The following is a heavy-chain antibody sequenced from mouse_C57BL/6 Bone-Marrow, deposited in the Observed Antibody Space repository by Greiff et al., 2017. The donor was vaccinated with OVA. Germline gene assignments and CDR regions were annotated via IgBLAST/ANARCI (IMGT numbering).Heavy chain of an antibody. CDR2: INPNNGGT. V-gene: IGHV1-26*01. J-gene: IGHJ4*01. CDR1: GYTFTDYY. Sequence: EVQLQQSGPELVKPGASVKISCKASGYTFTDYYMNWVKQSHGKSLEWIGDINPNNGGTSYNQKFKGKATLTVDKSSSTAYMELRSLTSEDSVVYYCARRGAMDYWGQGTSVTVSS. CDR3: ARRGAMDY.